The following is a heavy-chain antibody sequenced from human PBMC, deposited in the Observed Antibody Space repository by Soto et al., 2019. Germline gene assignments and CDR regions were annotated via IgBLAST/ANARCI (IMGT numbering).Heavy chain of an antibody. D-gene: IGHD6-13*01. CDR1: GYTFTSYD. J-gene: IGHJ5*02. CDR3: ARERSAAGTGWFDP. Sequence: QVQLVQSGAEVKKPGASVKVSCKASGYTFTSYDINWVRQATGQGLEWMGWMNPNSGNTGYAQKFQGRITMTRNTSISKAYMELSSLRSEDTAVYYCARERSAAGTGWFDPRGQGTMVTVSS. CDR2: MNPNSGNT. V-gene: IGHV1-8*01.